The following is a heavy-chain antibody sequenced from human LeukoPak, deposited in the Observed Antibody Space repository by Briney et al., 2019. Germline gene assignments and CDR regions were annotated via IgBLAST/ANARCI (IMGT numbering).Heavy chain of an antibody. CDR1: GYSISSGYY. CDR3: ARAESYGSSWFDY. V-gene: IGHV4-38-2*01. CDR2: IYHSGST. Sequence: PSETLSLTCAVSGYSISSGYYWGWIRQPPGKGLEWIGSIYHSGSTYYNPSLKSRVTISVDTSKNQFSLKLSSVTAADTAVYYCARAESYGSSWFDYWGQGTLVTISS. D-gene: IGHD6-13*01. J-gene: IGHJ4*02.